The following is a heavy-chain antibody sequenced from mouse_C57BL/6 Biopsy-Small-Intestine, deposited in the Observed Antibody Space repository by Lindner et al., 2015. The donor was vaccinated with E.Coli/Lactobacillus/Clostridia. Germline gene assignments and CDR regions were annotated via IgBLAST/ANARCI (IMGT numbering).Heavy chain of an antibody. D-gene: IGHD3-2*02. CDR2: IYPYNGVS. V-gene: IGHV1-31*01. Sequence: EVQLQESGPELVKPGASVKISCKASGYSFTGYYMHWVKQSHGNILDWVGYIYPYNGVSTYNQKFKDKATLTVDKSSSTAYMELRSLTSEDSAAYYCARRGSSGYFDYWGQGTTLTVSS. CDR3: ARRGSSGYFDY. J-gene: IGHJ2*01. CDR1: GYSFTGYY.